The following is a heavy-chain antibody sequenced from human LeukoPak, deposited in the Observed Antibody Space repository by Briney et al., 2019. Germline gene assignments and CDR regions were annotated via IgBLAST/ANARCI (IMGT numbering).Heavy chain of an antibody. J-gene: IGHJ4*02. V-gene: IGHV4-59*11. Sequence: SETLSLACKVSIGSISSHYWCWMRQPPGKGLEWIGCIYYSGSTHYNPSLKSRVTISVDTSKNQFSLKLSSVTAADTALYYCVRYDSDSGAFDYWGRGTLVTVSS. D-gene: IGHD3-22*01. CDR1: IGSISSHY. CDR2: IYYSGST. CDR3: VRYDSDSGAFDY.